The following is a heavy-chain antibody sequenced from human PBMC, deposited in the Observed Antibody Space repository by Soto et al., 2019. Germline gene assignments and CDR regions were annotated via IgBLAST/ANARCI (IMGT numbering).Heavy chain of an antibody. J-gene: IGHJ6*02. V-gene: IGHV1-18*01. CDR2: VSGYNGDT. Sequence: GASVKVSCKASGYTFSRYGISWVRQAPGQGLEWMGWVSGYNGDTKYAQKVQGRVTMTVDTSTYTAYMELRSLTSDVTPQYYCAKNGQPPYYYYGMDVWG. D-gene: IGHD2-8*01. CDR1: GYTFSRYG. CDR3: AKNGQPPYYYYGMDV.